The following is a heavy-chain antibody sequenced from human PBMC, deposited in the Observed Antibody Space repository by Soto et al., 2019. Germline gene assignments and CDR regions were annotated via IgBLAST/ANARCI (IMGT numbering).Heavy chain of an antibody. CDR1: GYTFTSYA. Sequence: QVQLVQSGAEVKKPGASVKVSCKASGYTFTSYAMHWVRQAPGQRLEWMGWINAGNGNTKYSQKFQGRVTITRDTSASTAYMELSSLRSEDTAVYYCARGGEVAAAGPRAYYYYYGMDVWGQGTTVTVSS. V-gene: IGHV1-3*01. CDR3: ARGGEVAAAGPRAYYYYYGMDV. D-gene: IGHD6-13*01. J-gene: IGHJ6*02. CDR2: INAGNGNT.